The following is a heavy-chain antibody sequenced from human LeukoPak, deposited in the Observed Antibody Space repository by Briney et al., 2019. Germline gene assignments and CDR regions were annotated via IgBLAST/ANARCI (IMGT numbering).Heavy chain of an antibody. V-gene: IGHV4-59*01. CDR1: GGSISSYY. D-gene: IGHD3-22*01. Sequence: SETLSLTCTVSGGSISSYYWSWIRQPPGKGLEWIGYIYYSGSTNYNPSLKSRVTISVDTSKNQFSLKLSPVTAADTAVYYCARGDYYDSSGLINWGQGTLVTVSS. CDR3: ARGDYYDSSGLIN. CDR2: IYYSGST. J-gene: IGHJ4*02.